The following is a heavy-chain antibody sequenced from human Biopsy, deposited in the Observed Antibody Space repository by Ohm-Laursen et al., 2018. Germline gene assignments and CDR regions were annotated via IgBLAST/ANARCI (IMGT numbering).Heavy chain of an antibody. D-gene: IGHD3-10*01. J-gene: IGHJ4*02. V-gene: IGHV3-9*01. CDR1: GFTLAEHG. CDR3: ARDFYSYGSHVPYFFDY. CDR2: ISSNGGRT. Sequence: SLRLSRAASGFTLAEHGMHWVRHTPGKGLEWVSGISSNGGRTYYADSVKGRFTISRDNAKNTLYLQMNSLRSEDTAVYFCARDFYSYGSHVPYFFDYWGQGALVTVSS.